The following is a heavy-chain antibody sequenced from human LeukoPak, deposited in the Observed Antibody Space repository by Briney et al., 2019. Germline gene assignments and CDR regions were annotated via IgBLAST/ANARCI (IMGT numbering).Heavy chain of an antibody. D-gene: IGHD6-13*01. CDR3: ARGQQQLADYYYYYMDV. V-gene: IGHV4-34*01. J-gene: IGHJ6*03. CDR2: INHGVST. Sequence: SSETLSLTCAVYGGSFSGYFWSWLRQPPGKGLEWIGEINHGVSTNYNPSLKSRVTISVDTFKNQFSLRLSSVTAADTAVYYCARGQQQLADYYYYYMDVWGKGTTVTVSS. CDR1: GGSFSGYF.